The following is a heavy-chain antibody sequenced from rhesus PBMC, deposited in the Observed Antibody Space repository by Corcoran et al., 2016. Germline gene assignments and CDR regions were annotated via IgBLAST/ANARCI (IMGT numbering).Heavy chain of an antibody. D-gene: IGHD1-20*01. CDR1: RFTFSSFC. CDR3: AKGGFGWNRDRFDV. CDR2: ISYTGDST. V-gene: IGHV3S5*01. J-gene: IGHJ5-1*01. Sequence: QLVGTGGGLVQPGGSLRLSCVASRFTFSSFCMSWVRQAPGKDLEGVSGISYTGDSTFYADSVKGRFTISSDNGQDTVSLQMNSLRAEDTATYYCAKGGFGWNRDRFDVWGAGVVVTVSS.